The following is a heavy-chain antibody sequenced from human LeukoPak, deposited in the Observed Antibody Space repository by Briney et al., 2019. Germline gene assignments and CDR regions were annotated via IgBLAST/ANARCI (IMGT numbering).Heavy chain of an antibody. CDR2: IYYSGST. Sequence: SETLSLTCTVSGGSISSYYWSWIRQPPGKGLEWIGYIYYSGSTNYNPSLKSRVTISVDTSKNQFSLKLSSVTAADTAVYYCARDRGYCSSTSCYAGWFDPWGQGTLVTVSS. CDR1: GGSISSYY. D-gene: IGHD2-2*01. V-gene: IGHV4-59*01. CDR3: ARDRGYCSSTSCYAGWFDP. J-gene: IGHJ5*02.